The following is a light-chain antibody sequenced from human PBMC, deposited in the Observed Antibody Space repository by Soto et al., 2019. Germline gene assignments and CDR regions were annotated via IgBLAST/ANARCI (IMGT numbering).Light chain of an antibody. Sequence: QSALTQPASVSGSPGQSITISCTGTSSDVGSYNLVSWYQQHPGKAPKLMIYEVSKRPSGVSNRFSGSKSGITASLTISGLQAEDEADYYCCSYAGSSTFEWVFGGGTKLTVL. V-gene: IGLV2-23*02. J-gene: IGLJ3*02. CDR1: SSDVGSYNL. CDR3: CSYAGSSTFEWV. CDR2: EVS.